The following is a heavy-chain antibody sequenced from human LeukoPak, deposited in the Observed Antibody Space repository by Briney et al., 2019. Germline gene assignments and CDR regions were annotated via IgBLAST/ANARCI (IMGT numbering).Heavy chain of an antibody. V-gene: IGHV4-38-2*01. J-gene: IGHJ4*02. Sequence: PSETLSLTCDVSGFSITSGDYWGWIRQSPGRGLEWIGSISHSGDTYYIPSLRSRVTMPLDTSRNQFSLDLRSVSAADTAVYFCARVGPLAVGTGKRVYSFDYWGQGTLVTVSS. CDR3: ARVGPLAVGTGKRVYSFDY. D-gene: IGHD1-1*01. CDR2: ISHSGDT. CDR1: GFSITSGDY.